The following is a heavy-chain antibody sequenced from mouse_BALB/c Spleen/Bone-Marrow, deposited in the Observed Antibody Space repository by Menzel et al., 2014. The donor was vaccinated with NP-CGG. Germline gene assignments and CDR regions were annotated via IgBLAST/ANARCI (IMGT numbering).Heavy chain of an antibody. CDR2: IHLSDSES. V-gene: IGHV1S82*01. Sequence: QVQLQQPGAELVRPGASVKLSCKASGYSFTSYWLNWVKQRPGQGLEWIGMIHLSDSESRLNQKFKDKATLTVDKSSSTAYMQLSSPTSEDAAVYYCTRYDLATRAFAYWGQGTLVTVSA. D-gene: IGHD3-3*01. CDR3: TRYDLATRAFAY. CDR1: GYSFTSYW. J-gene: IGHJ3*01.